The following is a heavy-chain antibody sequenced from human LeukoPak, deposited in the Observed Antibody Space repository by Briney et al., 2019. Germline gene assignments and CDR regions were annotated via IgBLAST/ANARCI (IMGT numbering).Heavy chain of an antibody. V-gene: IGHV4-59*01. D-gene: IGHD6-13*01. CDR3: ARGVHRHSSSRYSAFFDY. CDR2: IYYSGST. J-gene: IGHJ4*02. Sequence: PSETLSLTCTVSGGSISSYYWSWIRQPPGKGLEWIGYIYYSGSTNYNPSLKSRVTISVDTSKNQFSLKLSSVTAADTAVYYCARGVHRHSSSRYSAFFDYWGQGTLVTVSS. CDR1: GGSISSYY.